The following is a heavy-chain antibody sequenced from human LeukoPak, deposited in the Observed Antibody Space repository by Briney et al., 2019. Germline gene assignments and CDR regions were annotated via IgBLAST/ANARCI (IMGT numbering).Heavy chain of an antibody. Sequence: SVKVTCKASGGTFSSYAISWVRQAPGQGLEWMGGIIPIFGTANYAQKFQGRVTITADESTSTAYMELSSLRSEDTAVYYCARELERRYYYYGMDVWGQGTTVTVSS. J-gene: IGHJ6*02. CDR1: GGTFSSYA. V-gene: IGHV1-69*13. CDR2: IIPIFGTA. CDR3: ARELERRYYYYGMDV. D-gene: IGHD1-1*01.